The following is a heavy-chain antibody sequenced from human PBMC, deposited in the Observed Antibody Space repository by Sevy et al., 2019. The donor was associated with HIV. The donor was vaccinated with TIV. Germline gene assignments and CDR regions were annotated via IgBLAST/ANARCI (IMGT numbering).Heavy chain of an antibody. V-gene: IGHV3-21*01. CDR3: ARDKPLYYYGSGSPPYGMDV. D-gene: IGHD3-10*01. CDR2: ISSSSSYI. Sequence: GGSLRLSCAASGFTFSSYSMNWVRQAPGKGLEWVSSISSSSSYIYYAYSVKGRFTISRDNAKNSLYLQMNSLRAEDTAVYYCARDKPLYYYGSGSPPYGMDVWGQGTTVTVSS. CDR1: GFTFSSYS. J-gene: IGHJ6*02.